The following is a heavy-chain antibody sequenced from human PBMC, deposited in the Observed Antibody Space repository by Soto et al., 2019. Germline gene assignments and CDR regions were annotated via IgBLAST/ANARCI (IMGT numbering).Heavy chain of an antibody. Sequence: SVKVSGKASGYTFTSYDINWVRQATGQGLEWVGWMNPNSGNTGYAQKFQGRVTMTRNTSISTAYMELSSLRSEDTAVYYCARGPYDFWSGYYGPLYYYYGMDVWGQGTTVTVSS. J-gene: IGHJ6*02. CDR2: MNPNSGNT. CDR3: ARGPYDFWSGYYGPLYYYYGMDV. V-gene: IGHV1-8*01. D-gene: IGHD3-3*01. CDR1: GYTFTSYD.